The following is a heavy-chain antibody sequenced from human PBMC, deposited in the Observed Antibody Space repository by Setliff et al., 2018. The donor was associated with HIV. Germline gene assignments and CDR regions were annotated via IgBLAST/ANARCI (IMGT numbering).Heavy chain of an antibody. D-gene: IGHD6-13*01. CDR3: AREQEAGAGTNDAFDI. V-gene: IGHV4-59*01. J-gene: IGHJ3*02. Sequence: LSLTCTVSGGSISSYYWSWIRQPPGKGLEWIGYIYYSGTTNYNPSLKSRVTISVDTSKNQFSLKLSSVTAADTAVYYCAREQEAGAGTNDAFDIWGQGTMVTVSS. CDR1: GGSISSYY. CDR2: IYYSGTT.